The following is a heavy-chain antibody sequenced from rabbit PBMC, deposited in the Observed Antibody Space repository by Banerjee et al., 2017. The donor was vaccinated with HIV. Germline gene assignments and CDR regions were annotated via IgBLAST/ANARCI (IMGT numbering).Heavy chain of an antibody. V-gene: IGHV1S43*01. CDR3: ARGDTGSRHSPFNL. Sequence: QSLEESGGDLVQPEGSLTLTCTASGFSFSTTYYMCWVRQAPGKGLELIACIYTDSDGTWYTSWVNGRFTITRSTSLNTVTLQMTSLTAADTATYFCARGDTGSRHSPFNLWGPGTLVTVS. CDR2: IYTDSDGT. D-gene: IGHD1-1*01. CDR1: GFSFSTTYY. J-gene: IGHJ4*01.